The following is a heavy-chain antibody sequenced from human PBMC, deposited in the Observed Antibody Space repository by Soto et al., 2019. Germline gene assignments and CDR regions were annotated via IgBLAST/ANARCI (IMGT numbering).Heavy chain of an antibody. Sequence: GESLKISCKGSGYSFTSYWISWVRQMPGKGLEWMGRIDPSDSYTNYSPSFQGHVTISADKSISTAYLQWSSLKASDTAMYYCAATPGPRSEYYDFRSGYPTHYFDYWGQGTLVTVSS. J-gene: IGHJ4*02. D-gene: IGHD3-3*01. CDR2: IDPSDSYT. CDR1: GYSFTSYW. CDR3: AATPGPRSEYYDFRSGYPTHYFDY. V-gene: IGHV5-10-1*01.